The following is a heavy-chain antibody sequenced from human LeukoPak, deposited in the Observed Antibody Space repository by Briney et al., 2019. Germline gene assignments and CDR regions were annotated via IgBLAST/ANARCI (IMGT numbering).Heavy chain of an antibody. D-gene: IGHD2-15*01. CDR3: ARGSDCSGGSCYSYWYFYL. CDR1: AFTFSSYW. CDR2: INSDGSST. V-gene: IGHV3-74*01. J-gene: IGHJ2*01. Sequence: GGSLRLSCAASAFTFSSYWMHWVRQAPGKGLVWVSRINSDGSSTSYADSVKGRFTISRDNAKNTLYLQMNSLRAEDTAMYYCARGSDCSGGSCYSYWYFYLWGRGTLVTVSS.